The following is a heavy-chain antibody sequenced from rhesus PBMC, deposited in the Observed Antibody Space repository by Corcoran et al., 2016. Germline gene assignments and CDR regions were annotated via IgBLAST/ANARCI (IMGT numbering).Heavy chain of an antibody. V-gene: IGHV4-173*01. J-gene: IGHJ4*01. D-gene: IGHD3-28*01. CDR3: ARDVSYYYDSGYSGYFDY. CDR1: GGSISSNY. CDR2: ISVSGGST. Sequence: QVQLQESGPGLVKPSETLSLTCAVSGGSISSNYWSWIRQPPGKGLEWIGRISVSGGSTDYNPSLKQRVTISTDTSKNQFSLKLSSVTAADTAVYYCARDVSYYYDSGYSGYFDYWGQGVLVTVSS.